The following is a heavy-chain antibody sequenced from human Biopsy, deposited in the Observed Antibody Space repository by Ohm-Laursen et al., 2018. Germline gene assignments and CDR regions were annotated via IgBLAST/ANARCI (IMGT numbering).Heavy chain of an antibody. V-gene: IGHV4-59*08. Sequence: SETLSLTCSVSGGSITADFWTWIRQTPGERLEWIGYRFHSGSPMYNPSLKSRVTISVDPSKNQLSLKVTSVTAADTAAYYCARHDGNGPFALDSWGQGTLVTVSS. D-gene: IGHD5-24*01. CDR1: GGSITADF. CDR2: RFHSGSP. J-gene: IGHJ4*02. CDR3: ARHDGNGPFALDS.